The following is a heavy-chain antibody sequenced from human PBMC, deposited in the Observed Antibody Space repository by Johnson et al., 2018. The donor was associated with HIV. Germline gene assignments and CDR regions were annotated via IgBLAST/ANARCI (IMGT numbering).Heavy chain of an antibody. CDR3: TRGGGYSGYDRGGRAFDI. Sequence: VQLVESGGGLAKPAWSPRLSCAASQFIFSNYYMNCVRQAPGNGLELVGQLNPNGDSTSLIDSGKDRFNSSRDNAKNTLHLQMNSLKRADTALYRCTRGGGYSGYDRGGRAFDIWGQGTMVTVSS. D-gene: IGHD5-12*01. J-gene: IGHJ3*02. V-gene: IGHV3-25*05. CDR2: LNPNGDST. CDR1: QFIFSNYY.